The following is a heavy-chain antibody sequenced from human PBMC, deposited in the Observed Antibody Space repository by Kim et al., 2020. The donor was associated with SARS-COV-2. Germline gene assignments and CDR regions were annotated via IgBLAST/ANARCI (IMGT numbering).Heavy chain of an antibody. D-gene: IGHD3-22*01. CDR3: ARDLYDSSGYPDAFDI. V-gene: IGHV4-30-4*01. CDR2: IYYSGST. CDR1: GGSISSGDYY. J-gene: IGHJ3*02. Sequence: SETLSLTCTVSGGSISSGDYYWSWIGQPPGKGLEWIGYIYYSGSTYYNPSLKSRVTISVDTSKNQFSLKLSSVTAADTAVYYCARDLYDSSGYPDAFDIWGQGTMVTVSS.